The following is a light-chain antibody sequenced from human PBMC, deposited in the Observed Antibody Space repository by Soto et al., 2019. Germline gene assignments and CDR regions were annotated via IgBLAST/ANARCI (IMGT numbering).Light chain of an antibody. V-gene: IGKV3-20*01. CDR2: GAS. Sequence: EIVLTQSPGTLSLSPGERATLSCRASQSVSSSYLAWYQQKPGQAPRLLICGASSRATGIPDRFSASGSGTDFTLTISRLEPEDVAVYYWQQYDRSPWTFGQGTKVEIK. CDR1: QSVSSSY. CDR3: QQYDRSPWT. J-gene: IGKJ1*01.